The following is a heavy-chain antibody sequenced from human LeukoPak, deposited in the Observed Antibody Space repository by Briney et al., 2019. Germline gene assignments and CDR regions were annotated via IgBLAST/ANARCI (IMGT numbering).Heavy chain of an antibody. CDR1: GFTFSSYS. Sequence: GGSLRLSCAASGFTFSSYSMNWVRQAPGKGLEWVSSITSTSSYIYYADSVKGRFTISRDNAKNSLYLQMNSLRAEDTALYYCARDPRAVGYFDLWGRGTLVTVSS. J-gene: IGHJ2*01. CDR2: ITSTSSYI. CDR3: ARDPRAVGYFDL. V-gene: IGHV3-21*01. D-gene: IGHD2-2*01.